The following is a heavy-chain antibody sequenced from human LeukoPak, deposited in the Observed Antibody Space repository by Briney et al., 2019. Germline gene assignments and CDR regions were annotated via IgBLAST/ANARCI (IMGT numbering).Heavy chain of an antibody. CDR3: ARGFLSVGGPFDY. CDR2: INPNSGVT. Sequence: ASVKVSCKASGYTFTDYYIHWVRQAPGQGLEWMGRINPNSGVTNFAQKFHGWVTLTRDASINTAYMQLSSLTSEDTSTYFCARGFLSVGGPFDYWGQGTLVTVSS. J-gene: IGHJ4*02. V-gene: IGHV1/OR15-1*03. CDR1: GYTFTDYY. D-gene: IGHD2-15*01.